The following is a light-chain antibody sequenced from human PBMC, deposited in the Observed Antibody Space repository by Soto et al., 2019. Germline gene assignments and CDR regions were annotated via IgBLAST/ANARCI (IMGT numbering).Light chain of an antibody. V-gene: IGKV3-20*01. CDR2: GAS. Sequence: TVLTNSPGTLSLSPFYRATLSCISSQRVSARYLAWYHQKPGQAPRLLIYGASNRATGIPDRFSGSGSGTDFTLTISRLAPEDFAVYYCQQYGSLVWTFGQGTKVDIK. CDR1: QRVSARY. CDR3: QQYGSLVWT. J-gene: IGKJ1*01.